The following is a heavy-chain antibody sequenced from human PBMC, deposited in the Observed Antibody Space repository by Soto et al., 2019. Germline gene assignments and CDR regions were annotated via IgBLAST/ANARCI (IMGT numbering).Heavy chain of an antibody. V-gene: IGHV1-2*02. D-gene: IGHD2-15*01. CDR1: GYTFTGYY. CDR2: INPNSGGT. CDR3: AMGGDIVVVVAAMDY. J-gene: IGHJ4*02. Sequence: ASVKVSCKASGYTFTGYYMHWVRQAPGQGLEWMGWINPNSGGTNYAQKFQGRVTMTRDTSISTAYMELSRLRSDDTAVYYCAMGGDIVVVVAAMDYWGQGTMVTLCS.